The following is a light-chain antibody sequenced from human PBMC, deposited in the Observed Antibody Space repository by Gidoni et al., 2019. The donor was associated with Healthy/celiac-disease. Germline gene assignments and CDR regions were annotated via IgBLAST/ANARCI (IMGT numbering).Light chain of an antibody. CDR2: SNN. J-gene: IGLJ1*01. Sequence: PSASGPPGQRVTISCSGSSSNIGSNTVNCYQQLPGTAPKLLISSNNQRPSGVPDRFSGSKSGTSASLAISGLQSEDEADYYCAAWDDSLNGYVFGTGTKVTVL. V-gene: IGLV1-44*01. CDR3: AAWDDSLNGYV. CDR1: SSNIGSNT.